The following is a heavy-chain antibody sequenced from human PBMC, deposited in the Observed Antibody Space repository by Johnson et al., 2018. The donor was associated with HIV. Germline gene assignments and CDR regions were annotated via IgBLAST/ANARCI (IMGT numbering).Heavy chain of an antibody. CDR1: EFSFSSYW. V-gene: IGHV3-7*03. CDR3: ARDGRDMVTRGAFDI. Sequence: VQLVESGGGFVQPGGSLRLSCAASEFSFSSYWMSWVRQTPGKGLEWVASIKEDGSEKYDVDSVKGRFTISRDNAKNSLYLQMNSLRAEDTALDYCARDGRDMVTRGAFDIWGQGTMVTVSS. J-gene: IGHJ3*02. D-gene: IGHD5-18*01. CDR2: IKEDGSEK.